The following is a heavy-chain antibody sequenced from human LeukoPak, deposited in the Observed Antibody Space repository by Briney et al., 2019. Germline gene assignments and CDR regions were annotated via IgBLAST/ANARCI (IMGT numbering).Heavy chain of an antibody. CDR1: GGSISSGSYY. J-gene: IGHJ5*02. CDR2: IYTSGST. V-gene: IGHV4-61*02. CDR3: ARDNPYYYGSGSYFGFDP. D-gene: IGHD3-10*01. Sequence: SETLSLTCTVSGGSISSGSYYWSWIRQPAGKGLEWIGRIYTSGSTNYNPSLKSRVTISVDTSKNQFSLKLSSVTAADTAVYYCARDNPYYYGSGSYFGFDPWGQGTLVTVSS.